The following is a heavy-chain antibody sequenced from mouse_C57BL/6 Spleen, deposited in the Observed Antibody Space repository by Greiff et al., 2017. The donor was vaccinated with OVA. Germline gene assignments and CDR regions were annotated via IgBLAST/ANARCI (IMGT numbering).Heavy chain of an antibody. CDR3: TPGEFITTREYYFDY. Sequence: EVQLQQSGPVLARPGASVKMSCKTSGYTFTSYWMHWVKQRPGQGLEWIGAIYPGNSDTSYNQKFKGKAKLTAVTSASTAYMELSSLTNEDSAVYYCTPGEFITTREYYFDYWGQGTTLTVSS. J-gene: IGHJ2*01. CDR2: IYPGNSDT. CDR1: GYTFTSYW. D-gene: IGHD1-1*01. V-gene: IGHV1-5*01.